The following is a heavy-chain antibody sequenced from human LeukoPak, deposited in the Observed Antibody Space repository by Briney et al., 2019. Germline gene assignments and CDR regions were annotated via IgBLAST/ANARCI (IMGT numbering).Heavy chain of an antibody. CDR3: ARVGAVVYAFDI. CDR1: GFTFSSYW. D-gene: IGHD2-21*01. CDR2: IKTDGSST. V-gene: IGHV3-74*01. Sequence: GGSLRLSCEASGFTFSSYWMHWVRQAPGKELVWVSRIKTDGSSTFYADSVKGGFTISRDNAKNTLYLQMNSLRAEDTAVYYCARVGAVVYAFDIWGQGTMVTVSS. J-gene: IGHJ3*02.